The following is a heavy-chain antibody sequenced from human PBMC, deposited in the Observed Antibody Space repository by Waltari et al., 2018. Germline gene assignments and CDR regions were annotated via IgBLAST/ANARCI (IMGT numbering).Heavy chain of an antibody. CDR1: GVSISDTAYC. CDR3: ARLSAALDDFYFYDY. CDR2: FGHGGKT. Sequence: QLQLQLSGPGLVKPSETLSLTCPVSGVSISDTAYCRGWIRQSPGRGLESIGHFGHGGKTYYNPSLRNRLSMSEDTSKRHFSLKVSSMSAPDTAVYYCARLSAALDDFYFYDYWGLGIPVTVSS. D-gene: IGHD1-1*01. V-gene: IGHV4-39*02. J-gene: IGHJ4*02.